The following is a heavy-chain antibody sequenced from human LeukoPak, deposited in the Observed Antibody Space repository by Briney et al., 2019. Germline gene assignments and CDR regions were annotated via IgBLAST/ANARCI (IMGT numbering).Heavy chain of an antibody. V-gene: IGHV1-46*01. D-gene: IGHD6-6*01. Sequence: GASVKVSCKASGYTFTNYYIHWVRQAPGQGLECMGIINPSGGSTSYAQKFQGRVTMTRDMSTSTVYMELSSLRSDDTAVYYCARDLLGIAARPGISTRHWELGYWGQGTLVTVSS. CDR2: INPSGGST. CDR3: ARDLLGIAARPGISTRHWELGY. J-gene: IGHJ4*02. CDR1: GYTFTNYY.